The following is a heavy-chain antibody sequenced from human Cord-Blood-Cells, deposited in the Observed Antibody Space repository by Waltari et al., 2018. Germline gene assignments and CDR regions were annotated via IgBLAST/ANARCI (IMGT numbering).Heavy chain of an antibody. J-gene: IGHJ3*02. V-gene: IGHV6-1*01. D-gene: IGHD2-2*01. CDR3: ARGGYCSSTSCYEDAFDI. CDR2: TYDRSKWYN. CDR1: GDSVSSNSAA. Sequence: QVQLQQSGPGLVKPSQTLSLTCAISGDSVSSNSAAWNCIRQSPSRGLEWLGRTYDRSKWYNDYAVSVKSRITINPYTSKNQFSLQLNSVTPEDTAVYYCARGGYCSSTSCYEDAFDIWGQGTMVTVSS.